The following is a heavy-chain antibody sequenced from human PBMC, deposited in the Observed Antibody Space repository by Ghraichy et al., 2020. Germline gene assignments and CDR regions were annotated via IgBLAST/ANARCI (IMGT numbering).Heavy chain of an antibody. J-gene: IGHJ3*02. CDR2: MSSSGNTI. V-gene: IGHV3-11*01. CDR3: ARELREQPKSSDAFDM. D-gene: IGHD3-16*01. CDR1: GFTFSDYY. Sequence: GGSLRLSCAASGFTFSDYYMNWIRQAPGKGLEWVSCMSSSGNTIYYADSVKGRFTISRDNAKNSLYLQMNSLRAEDTAVYYCARELREQPKSSDAFDMWGQGTMVTVSS.